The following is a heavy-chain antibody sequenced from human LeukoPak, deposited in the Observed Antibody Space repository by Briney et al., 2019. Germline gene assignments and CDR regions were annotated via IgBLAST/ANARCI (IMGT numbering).Heavy chain of an antibody. Sequence: QVQLQESGPGLVKPSETLSLTCTVSGGSISSSYWSWLRQPPGKGLEWIGYIYYSGNTNYNPSLKSRVTISVDTSKNQFSLKLSSVTAADTAVYYCARGPPSDYWGQGTLVTVSS. J-gene: IGHJ4*02. CDR1: GGSISSSY. CDR2: IYYSGNT. V-gene: IGHV4-59*01. CDR3: ARGPPSDY.